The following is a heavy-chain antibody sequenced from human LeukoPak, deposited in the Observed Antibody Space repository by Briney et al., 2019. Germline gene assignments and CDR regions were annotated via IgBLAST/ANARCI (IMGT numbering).Heavy chain of an antibody. Sequence: SETLSLTCAVYGGSFSGYYWSWIRQPPGKGLEWIGEINHSGSTNYNPSLKSRVTISVDTSKNQFSLKLSPVTAADTAVYYCASRVEMATTRDYWGQGTLVTVSS. D-gene: IGHD5-24*01. CDR2: INHSGST. V-gene: IGHV4-34*01. J-gene: IGHJ4*02. CDR1: GGSFSGYY. CDR3: ASRVEMATTRDY.